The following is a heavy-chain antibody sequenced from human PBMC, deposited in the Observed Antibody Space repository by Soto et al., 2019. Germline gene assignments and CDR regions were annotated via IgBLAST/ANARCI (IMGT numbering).Heavy chain of an antibody. Sequence: SETLSLTCTVSGGSISSYYWSWIRQPPGKGLEWIGYTYYSGSTNYNPSLKSRVTISVDTSKNQFSLKLSSVTAADTAVYYCARRGDYNDAFDIWGQGTMVTVSS. CDR2: TYYSGST. J-gene: IGHJ3*02. CDR1: GGSISSYY. D-gene: IGHD2-21*01. V-gene: IGHV4-59*08. CDR3: ARRGDYNDAFDI.